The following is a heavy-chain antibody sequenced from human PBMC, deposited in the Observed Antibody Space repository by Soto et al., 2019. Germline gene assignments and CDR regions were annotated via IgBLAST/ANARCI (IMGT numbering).Heavy chain of an antibody. Sequence: QVQLVQSGAEVKKPGASVKVACKASGYSFNSYYMHWVQQAPGQGPEWMGVINPSGASTSYAQKFQGRVTMTRDTSTSTVYMELSSLRSEDTALYYCASDYNAYQRQHVFDIWGQGTLVTVSS. CDR2: INPSGAST. V-gene: IGHV1-46*02. CDR1: GYSFNSYY. J-gene: IGHJ3*02. D-gene: IGHD3-10*01. CDR3: ASDYNAYQRQHVFDI.